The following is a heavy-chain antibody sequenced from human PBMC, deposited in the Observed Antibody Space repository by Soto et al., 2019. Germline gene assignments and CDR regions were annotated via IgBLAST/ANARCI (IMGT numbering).Heavy chain of an antibody. CDR3: ARSAGYSYEGYFDY. V-gene: IGHV4-39*01. Sequence: PSETLSLTCTVSGGSISSSSYYWGWIRQPPGKGLEWIGSIYYSGSTYYNPSLKSRVTISVDTSKNQFSLKLSSVTAADTAVYYCARSAGYSYEGYFDYWGQGTLVTVSS. CDR1: GGSISSSSYY. D-gene: IGHD5-18*01. CDR2: IYYSGST. J-gene: IGHJ4*02.